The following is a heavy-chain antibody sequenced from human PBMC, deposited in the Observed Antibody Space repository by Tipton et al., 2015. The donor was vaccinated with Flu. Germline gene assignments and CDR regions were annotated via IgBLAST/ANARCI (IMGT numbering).Heavy chain of an antibody. CDR2: IKQDGSEK. D-gene: IGHD3-3*01. CDR3: ASGDFWSGYYTDY. J-gene: IGHJ4*02. V-gene: IGHV3-7*01. Sequence: SLRLSCAASGFTFSSYWMSWVRQAPGKGLEWVANIKQDGSEKYYVDSVKGRFTISRDNAKNSLYLQMNSLRAEDTAVYYCASGDFWSGYYTDYWGQGTLVTVSS. CDR1: GFTFSSYW.